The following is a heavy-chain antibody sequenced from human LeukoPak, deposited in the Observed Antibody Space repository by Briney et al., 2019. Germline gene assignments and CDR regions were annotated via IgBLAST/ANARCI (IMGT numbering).Heavy chain of an antibody. CDR1: GFTFSAYW. CDR2: IKLDESEE. CDR3: ARISSSWYVFDY. D-gene: IGHD6-13*01. J-gene: IGHJ4*02. Sequence: GGSLRLSCAASGFTFSAYWMTWVRQAPGKGLGWVANIKLDESEEYYVDSVKGRFTISRDNAKNSLYLQMNSLRAEDTAVYYCARISSSWYVFDYWGQGTLVTV. V-gene: IGHV3-7*01.